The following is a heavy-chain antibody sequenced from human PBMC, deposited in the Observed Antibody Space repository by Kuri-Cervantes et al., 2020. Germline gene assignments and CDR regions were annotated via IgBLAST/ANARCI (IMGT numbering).Heavy chain of an antibody. V-gene: IGHV1-2*02. CDR2: INPNSGGT. CDR3: ARGIVASANTENYYYYYMDV. J-gene: IGHJ6*03. D-gene: IGHD1-26*01. Sequence: ASVKVSCKASGYTFTGYYMHWVRQAPGQGLEWMGWINPNSGGTNCAQKFQGRVTMTRDTSISTAYMELSSLRSEDTAVYYCARGIVASANTENYYYYYMDVWGKGTTVTVSS. CDR1: GYTFTGYY.